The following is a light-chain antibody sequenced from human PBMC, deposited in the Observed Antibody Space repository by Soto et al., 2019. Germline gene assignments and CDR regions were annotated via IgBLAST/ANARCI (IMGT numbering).Light chain of an antibody. J-gene: IGKJ2*01. CDR3: QQYDSSPPMYT. V-gene: IGKV3-20*01. CDR1: QSVTSAY. Sequence: EIVLTQSPGTLSLSPGDRATLSCRASQSVTSAYVSWYQQQPGQAPRLLIYGASSRATGIPDRFSGSGSGTDFTLPISRLEPEDFAVYYCQQYDSSPPMYTFGQGTKLEIK. CDR2: GAS.